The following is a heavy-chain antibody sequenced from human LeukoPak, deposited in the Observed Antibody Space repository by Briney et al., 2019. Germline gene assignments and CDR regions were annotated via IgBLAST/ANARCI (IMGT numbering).Heavy chain of an antibody. CDR2: VHYSGST. J-gene: IGHJ3*02. Sequence: SETLSLTCTVSDYSISSGYYWGWIRQPPGKGLEWIGYVHYSGSTNYNPSLKSRVTISVDTSKTQFSLKLRSVTAADTAVYYCARDSGATWAFDIWGQGTMVIVSS. V-gene: IGHV4-38-2*02. CDR3: ARDSGATWAFDI. CDR1: DYSISSGYY. D-gene: IGHD1-26*01.